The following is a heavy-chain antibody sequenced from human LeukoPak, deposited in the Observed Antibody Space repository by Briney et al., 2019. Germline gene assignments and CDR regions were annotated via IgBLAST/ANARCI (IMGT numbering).Heavy chain of an antibody. V-gene: IGHV3-23*01. Sequence: GGSLRLSCAASGFTFSSYAMSWVRQAPGKGLEWVSAISGSGGSTYYADSVKGRFTISRDNSKNTLHLQMNSLRAEDTAVYYCAKEGRYYDSSGYYYRYWGQGTRVTVSS. CDR1: GFTFSSYA. J-gene: IGHJ4*02. CDR2: ISGSGGST. D-gene: IGHD3-22*01. CDR3: AKEGRYYDSSGYYYRY.